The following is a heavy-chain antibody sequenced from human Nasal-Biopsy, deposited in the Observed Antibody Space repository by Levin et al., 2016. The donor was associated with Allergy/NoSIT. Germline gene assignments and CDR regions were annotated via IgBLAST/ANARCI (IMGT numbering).Heavy chain of an antibody. J-gene: IGHJ5*02. CDR1: GFTFANHA. Sequence: GESLKISCTASGFTFANHAVSWVRQAPGKGLEWVGFIGSRAYGGTPQYATSVKDRVTLTRDTSTSTVYMHLSSLRPEDAAVYYCARAFDLGYCSGGRCFDPWGQGTLVTVSS. CDR3: ARAFDLGYCSGGRCFDP. D-gene: IGHD2-15*01. V-gene: IGHV3-49*04. CDR2: IGSRAYGGTP.